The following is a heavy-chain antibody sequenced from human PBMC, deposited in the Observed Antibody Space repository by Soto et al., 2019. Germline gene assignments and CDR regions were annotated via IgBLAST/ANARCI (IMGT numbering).Heavy chain of an antibody. J-gene: IGHJ3*02. CDR1: GYTFTSYG. CDR3: ARTIVVVVAATPDAFDI. D-gene: IGHD2-15*01. CDR2: ISAYNGNT. V-gene: IGHV1-18*01. Sequence: ASVKVSCKASGYTFTSYGISWVRQAPGQGLEWMGWISAYNGNTNYAQKLQGRVTMTTDTSTSTAYMELRSLRSDDTAVYYCARTIVVVVAATPDAFDIWGQGTMVTVSS.